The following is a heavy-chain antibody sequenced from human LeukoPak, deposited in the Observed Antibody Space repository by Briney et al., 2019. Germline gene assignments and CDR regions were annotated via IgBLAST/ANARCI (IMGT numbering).Heavy chain of an antibody. V-gene: IGHV1-2*02. D-gene: IGHD6-13*01. CDR3: ARASIAAAVFLVSFDP. CDR2: INPNSGGT. J-gene: IGHJ5*02. Sequence: ASVKVSCKASGYTFNGYYMHWVRQAPGQGLEWMGWINPNSGGTNYAQKFQGRVTMTRDTTISTAYMELSRLRSDDTAVYYCARASIAAAVFLVSFDPWGQGTLVTVSS. CDR1: GYTFNGYY.